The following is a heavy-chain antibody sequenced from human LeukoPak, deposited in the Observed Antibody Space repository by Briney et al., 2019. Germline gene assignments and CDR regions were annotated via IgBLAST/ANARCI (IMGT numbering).Heavy chain of an antibody. CDR1: GFTFSKYW. Sequence: PGGSLRLSCAASGFTFSKYWMSWVRQAPGKGLEWVANIKQDGSEKYYVDSVRGRFTISRDNAKNSLYLQMNTLRAEDTAVYYCARLWEGSASCYRPNDCWGQGTLVTVSS. V-gene: IGHV3-7*01. CDR3: ARLWEGSASCYRPNDC. CDR2: IKQDGSEK. D-gene: IGHD3-10*01. J-gene: IGHJ4*02.